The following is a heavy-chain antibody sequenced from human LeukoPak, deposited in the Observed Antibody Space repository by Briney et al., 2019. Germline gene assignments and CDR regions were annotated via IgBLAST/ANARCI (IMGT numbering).Heavy chain of an antibody. CDR1: LDSTTSNF. CDR2: IHRSGSP. D-gene: IGHD1-14*01. V-gene: IGHV4-4*02. J-gene: IGHJ4*02. CDR3: AREILGGFNPGAY. Sequence: ETLSLTCTVSLDSTTSNFWSWVRQPPGKGLEWIGEIHRSGSPNYNSSLQSRVTISIDRSRNQIVLELSSVTAADTAVYYCAREILGGFNPGAYWGQGTLVTVSS.